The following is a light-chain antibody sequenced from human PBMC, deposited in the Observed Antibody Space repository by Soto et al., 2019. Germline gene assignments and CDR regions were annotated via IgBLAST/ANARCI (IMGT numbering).Light chain of an antibody. Sequence: DIQMTQSPSSLSASVGDRVTITCRSSQGIRYDLGWYQQKPGKAPKRLIYGASSLQSGVPSRFSGSGSGTDFTLTISSLQPEDFATYYCQQSYSTLRITFGQGTRLEIK. CDR2: GAS. V-gene: IGKV1-39*01. CDR1: QGIRYD. CDR3: QQSYSTLRIT. J-gene: IGKJ5*01.